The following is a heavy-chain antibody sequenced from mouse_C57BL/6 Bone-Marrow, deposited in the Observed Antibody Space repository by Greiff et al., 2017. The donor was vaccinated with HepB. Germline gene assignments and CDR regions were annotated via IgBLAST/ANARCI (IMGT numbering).Heavy chain of an antibody. J-gene: IGHJ3*01. CDR3: ARVGPDWFAY. Sequence: EVKLVESGPGLVKPSQSLSLTCSVTGYSITSGYYWNWIRQFPGNKLEWMGYISYDGSNNYNPSLKNRISITRDTSKNQFFLKLNSVTTEDTATYYCARVGPDWFAYWGQGTLVTVSA. V-gene: IGHV3-6*01. CDR1: GYSITSGYY. CDR2: ISYDGSN.